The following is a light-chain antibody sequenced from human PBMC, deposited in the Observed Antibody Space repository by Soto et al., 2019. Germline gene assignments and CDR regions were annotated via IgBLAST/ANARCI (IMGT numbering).Light chain of an antibody. CDR2: GAS. V-gene: IGKV3-15*01. Sequence: EIVLTQSPATLSVSPGDRATLSCRASQSVSSNVAWYQQKPGQTPRLLIYGASTRATGVPPRFSGSRAGTEFTLAISSLQSEDFAVYYCQQYYNWPPYTVGQGTKLDFK. CDR3: QQYYNWPPYT. CDR1: QSVSSN. J-gene: IGKJ2*01.